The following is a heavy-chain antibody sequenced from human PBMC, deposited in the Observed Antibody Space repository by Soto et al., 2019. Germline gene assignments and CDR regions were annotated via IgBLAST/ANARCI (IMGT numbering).Heavy chain of an antibody. D-gene: IGHD3-22*01. Sequence: QITLKESGPPLVKPTQTLTLTCTFSGFSLSTSGVGVGWIRQPPGKALEWLALIYWDDDKRYSPSLKSRLTITKDTSKNQVVLTMTNMDPVDTATYYCARDRSGYYGFDYWGQGTLVTVSS. J-gene: IGHJ4*02. CDR2: IYWDDDK. V-gene: IGHV2-5*02. CDR3: ARDRSGYYGFDY. CDR1: GFSLSTSGVG.